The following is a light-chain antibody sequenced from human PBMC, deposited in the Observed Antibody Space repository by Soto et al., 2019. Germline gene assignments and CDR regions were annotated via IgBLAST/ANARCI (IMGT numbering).Light chain of an antibody. CDR2: KAS. Sequence: DTQMTQSPSTLSASVGDRVTISCRASKSISTWLAWYQQKPGKAPNLLIQKASSLESGAPSRFSGSGSVSEFTITISRLQADDFATYYCQQYNAYPIAFGGGNKVEIK. V-gene: IGKV1-5*03. CDR3: QQYNAYPIA. J-gene: IGKJ4*01. CDR1: KSISTW.